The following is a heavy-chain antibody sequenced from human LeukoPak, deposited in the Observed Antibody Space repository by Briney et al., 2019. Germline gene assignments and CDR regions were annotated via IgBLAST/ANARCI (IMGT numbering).Heavy chain of an antibody. Sequence: GGSLRLSCAASGFTFSSHGIHWVRQAPGKGLEWVAFIHYDGSNKYYADSVKGRFTISRDNSKNTLYLQMHSLRAEDTAIYYCATYRQVLLPFESWGQGTLVTVSS. CDR1: GFTFSSHG. J-gene: IGHJ4*02. V-gene: IGHV3-30*02. D-gene: IGHD2-8*02. CDR3: ATYRQVLLPFES. CDR2: IHYDGSNK.